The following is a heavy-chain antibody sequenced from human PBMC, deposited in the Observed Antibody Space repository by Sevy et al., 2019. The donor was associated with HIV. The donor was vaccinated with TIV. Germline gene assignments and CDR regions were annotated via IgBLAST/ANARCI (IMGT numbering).Heavy chain of an antibody. J-gene: IGHJ4*02. CDR3: ARDLPPSATTVAHFDY. CDR1: GFTFSTYE. V-gene: IGHV3-48*03. Sequence: GGSLILSCTASGFTFSTYEMNWVRQAPGKGLEWVSYISNSGNTIYYSDSVKGRFTISRDNAKNSLYLQMNSLRAADTAVYYCARDLPPSATTVAHFDYWGRGTLVTVSS. D-gene: IGHD4-17*01. CDR2: ISNSGNTI.